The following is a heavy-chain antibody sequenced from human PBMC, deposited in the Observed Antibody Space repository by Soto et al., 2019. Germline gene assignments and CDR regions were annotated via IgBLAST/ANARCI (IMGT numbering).Heavy chain of an antibody. D-gene: IGHD3-9*01. CDR2: LAWNSGGI. CDR3: ATLEGDSLTGPFDY. Sequence: GGSLRLSCVASGFRFDGHAMHWVRQTPGKGLEWVSGLAWNSGGIDYADFVKGRFTISRDNAKNSLYLQMNSLRADDTALYYCATLEGDSLTGPFDYWGQGTLVTVSS. CDR1: GFRFDGHA. J-gene: IGHJ4*02. V-gene: IGHV3-9*01.